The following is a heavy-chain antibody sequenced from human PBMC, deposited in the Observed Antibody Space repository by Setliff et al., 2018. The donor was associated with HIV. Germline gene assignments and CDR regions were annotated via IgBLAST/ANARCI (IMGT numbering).Heavy chain of an antibody. CDR1: GYSLSSDYY. Sequence: ETLSLTCAVSGYSLSSDYYWAWIRQSPGKGLEWVGRIKRKSDGGTADYGAPVEGRFTISRDDSKNTLSLQMNSLKTEDTAIYYCTTDLGSGRFSWNNNWGQGTLVTVSS. J-gene: IGHJ4*02. D-gene: IGHD1-26*01. CDR3: TTDLGSGRFSWNNN. CDR2: IKRKSDGGTA. V-gene: IGHV3-15*01.